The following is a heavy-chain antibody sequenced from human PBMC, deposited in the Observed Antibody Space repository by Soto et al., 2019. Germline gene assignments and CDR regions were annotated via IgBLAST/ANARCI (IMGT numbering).Heavy chain of an antibody. Sequence: QVQLQESGPGLVKPSQTLSLTCTVSGGSISRGAYYWNWIRQHPGKGLEWIGYIYHSGSTSYNPSLKRRPTISLDTSKNQFSLKLNSVIAAATAVYYWANGGNLGAFDFWGPGTLVTVSS. D-gene: IGHD2-15*01. CDR2: IYHSGST. V-gene: IGHV4-31*03. CDR3: ANGGNLGAFDF. J-gene: IGHJ3*01. CDR1: GGSISRGAYY.